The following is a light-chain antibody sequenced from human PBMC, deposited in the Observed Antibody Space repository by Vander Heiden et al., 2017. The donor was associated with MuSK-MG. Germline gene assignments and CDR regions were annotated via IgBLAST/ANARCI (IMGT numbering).Light chain of an antibody. CDR1: SSNIGRNL. J-gene: IGLJ3*02. V-gene: IGLV1-44*01. CDR2: KNN. Sequence: HSAVTQRAPAAGSPGQTPTISCSGSSSNIGRNLINWYQHLPGTAPNLLIYKNNQRPAGFPNRVSGSRSGPSASLAIRGLQPEDEDEYYCAVCAGSISAEVFGCGTKLTVL. CDR3: AVCAGSISAEV.